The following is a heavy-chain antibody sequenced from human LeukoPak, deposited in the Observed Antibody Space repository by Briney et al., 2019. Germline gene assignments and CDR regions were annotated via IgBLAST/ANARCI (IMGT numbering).Heavy chain of an antibody. CDR1: GFTFSDYN. J-gene: IGHJ6*01. D-gene: IGHD2-8*02. V-gene: IGHV3-30-3*01. CDR2: MSPDGNKK. CDR3: ARGLRAGGSYAMDV. Sequence: PGGSLRLSCAASGFTFSDYNMHWVRQAPGKGLDWVALMSPDGNKKYYADSVKGRFTISRDNSKNTVDLQLNSLRAEDTAVYYCARGLRAGGSYAMDVWGQGTTVTVYS.